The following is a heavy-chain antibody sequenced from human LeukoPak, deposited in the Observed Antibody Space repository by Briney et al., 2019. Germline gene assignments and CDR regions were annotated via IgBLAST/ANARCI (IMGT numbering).Heavy chain of an antibody. J-gene: IGHJ4*02. CDR1: GGSISSYY. CDR2: ISTSGST. CDR3: ARGGDYGGNSAGSINFDY. V-gene: IGHV4-4*07. Sequence: SETLSLTCTVSGGSISSYYWSWIRQPAGKGLESIGHISTSGSTNYNPSLKSRVTMSVGTSKNQFSLKLDSVTAADTAVYYCARGGDYGGNSAGSINFDYWGQGTLVTVSS. D-gene: IGHD4-23*01.